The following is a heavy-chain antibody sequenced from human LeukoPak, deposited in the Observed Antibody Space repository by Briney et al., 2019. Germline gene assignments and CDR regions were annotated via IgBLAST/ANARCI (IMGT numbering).Heavy chain of an antibody. CDR3: ARDLYSSAWYGIH. J-gene: IGHJ4*02. CDR2: LYSGGDT. V-gene: IGHV3-53*01. CDR1: GFALSSNY. Sequence: GGSLRLSCAASGFALSSNYVGWVRQAPGGGLQWVSLLYSGGDTYYADSVKGRFTISRDTSKNTLYLQMNSLRVDDTAVYYCARDLYSSAWYGIHWGQGTLVTVSS. D-gene: IGHD6-19*01.